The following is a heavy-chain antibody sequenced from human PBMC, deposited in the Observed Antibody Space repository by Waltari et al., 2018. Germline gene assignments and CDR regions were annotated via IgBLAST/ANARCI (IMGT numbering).Heavy chain of an antibody. CDR1: GFIFNDHY. D-gene: IGHD3-22*01. J-gene: IGHJ4*02. CDR2: IRNKASSSTT. CDR3: TRVDNYYVYY. Sequence: EVQLVESGGGLVQPGGSLKLSCAASGFIFNDHYMDWVRQAPGKGRGWFGRIRNKASSSTTESAASVKCRFTISRDDSKTSLYLKMNSLKTEGTAVYYCTRVDNYYVYYWGQGSLVTVSS. V-gene: IGHV3-72*01.